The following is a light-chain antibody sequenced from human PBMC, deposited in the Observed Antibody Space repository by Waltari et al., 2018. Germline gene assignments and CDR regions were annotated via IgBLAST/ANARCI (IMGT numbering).Light chain of an antibody. CDR3: QQSYSTPWT. J-gene: IGKJ1*01. Sequence: DIQVTQSPSSLSESVGDRVTITCRASQRIGTSLSWYQHKPGKAPKLLIYAASRLQSGVPSRFSGSGSGTDFTLTVSSLQPEDFSTYYCQQSYSTPWTFGQGAKVEIK. CDR1: QRIGTS. V-gene: IGKV1-39*01. CDR2: AAS.